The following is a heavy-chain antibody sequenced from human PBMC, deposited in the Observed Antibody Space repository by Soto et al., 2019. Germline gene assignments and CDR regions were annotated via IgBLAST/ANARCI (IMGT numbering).Heavy chain of an antibody. J-gene: IGHJ5*02. CDR3: AKDRSSAGTTVRFDP. V-gene: IGHV3-23*01. D-gene: IGHD1-1*01. CDR2: ISASGGNT. Sequence: GGSMRLSCAASGFTYSGYAMSWVRQAPGRGLEWVSSISASGGNTYYADSVKGRFTISRDNSKNTLYLHMNSLSVEDTAIYYCAKDRSSAGTTVRFDPWGQGTLVTVSS. CDR1: GFTYSGYA.